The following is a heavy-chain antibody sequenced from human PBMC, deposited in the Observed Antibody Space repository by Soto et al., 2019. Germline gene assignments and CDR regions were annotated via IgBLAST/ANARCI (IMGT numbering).Heavy chain of an antibody. D-gene: IGHD2-8*02. CDR1: GGSIISGGYS. Sequence: SETLSLTCAVSGGSIISGGYSWSRIRQPPGKGLEWIGYIYHSGSTYYNPSLKSRVTISVDTSKNQFSLKLSSVTAADTAVYYCARDKITGLFDYWGQGTLVTVS. V-gene: IGHV4-30-2*01. CDR2: IYHSGST. CDR3: ARDKITGLFDY. J-gene: IGHJ4*02.